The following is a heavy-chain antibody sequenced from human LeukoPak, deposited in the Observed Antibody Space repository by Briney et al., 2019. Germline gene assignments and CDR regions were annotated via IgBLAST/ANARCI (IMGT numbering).Heavy chain of an antibody. J-gene: IGHJ4*02. CDR2: INHSGST. CDR1: GGSFSGYY. CDR3: ARSKSVVTALFDY. Sequence: SETLSLTCAVYGGSFSGYYWSWIRQPPGKGLEWIGEINHSGSTNYNPSLKSRVTISVDTSKNQFSLKLSSVTAADTAVYYCARSKSVVTALFDYWGQGTLVTVSS. V-gene: IGHV4-34*01. D-gene: IGHD2-21*02.